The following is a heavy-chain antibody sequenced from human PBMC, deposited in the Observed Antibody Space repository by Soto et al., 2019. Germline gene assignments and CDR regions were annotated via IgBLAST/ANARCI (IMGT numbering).Heavy chain of an antibody. V-gene: IGHV5-10-1*01. D-gene: IGHD3-9*01. Sequence: PGESLKISCNGSGYSFTIYWIRWVRQMPGKGLEWMGRIDPSDSYTNYSPSFQGHVTISADKSISTAYLQWSSLKASDTAMYYCARRVILTGYYPAASMDVWGQGTTVTVSS. CDR3: ARRVILTGYYPAASMDV. CDR2: IDPSDSYT. J-gene: IGHJ6*02. CDR1: GYSFTIYW.